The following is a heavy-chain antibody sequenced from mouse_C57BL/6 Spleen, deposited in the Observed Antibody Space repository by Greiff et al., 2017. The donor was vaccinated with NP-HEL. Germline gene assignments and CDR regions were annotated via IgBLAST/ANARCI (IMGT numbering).Heavy chain of an antibody. CDR3: AVQDGSSYY. CDR1: GFTFSSYG. D-gene: IGHD1-1*01. J-gene: IGHJ2*01. CDR2: ISSGGSYT. V-gene: IGHV5-6*01. Sequence: EVKLVESGGDLVKPGGSLKLSCAASGFTFSSYGMSWVRQTPDKRLEWVATISSGGSYTYYPDSVKGRFTISRDNAKNTLYLQMSSLKSEDTAMYYCAVQDGSSYYWGQGTTLTVSS.